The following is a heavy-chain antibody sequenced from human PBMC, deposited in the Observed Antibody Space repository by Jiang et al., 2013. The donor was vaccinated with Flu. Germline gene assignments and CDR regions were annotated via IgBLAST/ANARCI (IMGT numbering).Heavy chain of an antibody. CDR2: INPKAGVT. J-gene: IGHJ5*02. Sequence: SGAEVKKPGASVRVSCKASGFTFTDYHFHWVRQAPGQGLEWMGWINPKAGVTQYAQKFQGRVTLTRDTAIDTTYMDLDSLTSADTAVYYCVRIAVPGSTNWFDPWGLGTLVTVSS. CDR3: VRIAVPGSTNWFDP. V-gene: IGHV1-2*02. CDR1: GFTFTDYH. D-gene: IGHD6-19*01.